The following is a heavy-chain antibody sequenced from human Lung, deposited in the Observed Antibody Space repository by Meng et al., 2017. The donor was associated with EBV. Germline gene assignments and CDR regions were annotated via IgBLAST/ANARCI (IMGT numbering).Heavy chain of an antibody. CDR3: VKETPGRSYCDY. CDR2: FVNYRDT. D-gene: IGHD3-10*01. Sequence: QYGPEVKTPWASVGASFTPSPYAFGTYGISWVRQAPGLGLEWMGWFVNYRDTYPAPKFQDRVTMTTDTHTNTVIMELRSLTSDDTAVYYCVKETPGRSYCDYWGQGTLVTVSS. J-gene: IGHJ4*02. CDR1: PYAFGTYG. V-gene: IGHV1-18*01.